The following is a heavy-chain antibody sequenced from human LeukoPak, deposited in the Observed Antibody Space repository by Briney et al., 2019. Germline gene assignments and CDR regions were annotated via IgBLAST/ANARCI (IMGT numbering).Heavy chain of an antibody. CDR3: AKEAGGRGGCYAYMDV. J-gene: IGHJ6*03. CDR1: AFTFDDYA. CDR2: ISWNSRGI. V-gene: IGHV3-9*01. D-gene: IGHD2-8*02. Sequence: PGRSLRLSCAASAFTFDDYAMHWVRQAPGKGLEWVSGISWNSRGIGYADSVKGRFTISRDNAKHSLYLQMNSLRAEETALYYGAKEAGGRGGCYAYMDVWGKGTTVTVSS.